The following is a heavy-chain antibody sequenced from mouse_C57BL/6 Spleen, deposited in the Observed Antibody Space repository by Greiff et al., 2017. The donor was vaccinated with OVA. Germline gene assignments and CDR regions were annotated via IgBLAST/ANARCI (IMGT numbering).Heavy chain of an antibody. CDR2: ISYDGSN. CDR3: ARDGPLYYYGSSSFDY. D-gene: IGHD1-1*01. CDR1: GYSITSGYY. J-gene: IGHJ2*01. V-gene: IGHV3-6*01. Sequence: DVQLQESGPGLVKPSQSLSLTCSVTGYSITSGYYWNWIRQFPGNKLEWMGYISYDGSNNYNPSLKNRISITRDTSKNQFFLKLNSVTTEDTATYYCARDGPLYYYGSSSFDYWGQGTTLTVSS.